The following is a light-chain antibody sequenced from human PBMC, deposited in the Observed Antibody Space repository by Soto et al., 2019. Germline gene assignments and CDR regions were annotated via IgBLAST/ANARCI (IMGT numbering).Light chain of an antibody. CDR2: GAS. CDR1: QSVSSSY. CDR3: QQYGSSPRFT. J-gene: IGKJ3*01. V-gene: IGKV3-20*01. Sequence: EIVLTQSPGTLSLSPGERATLSCRASQSVSSSYLAWYQQKPGQAPRLLIYGASSRATGIPDRFNGSGSGTTFPLTISRLEPEDFAVYYCQQYGSSPRFTFGPGTKVDIK.